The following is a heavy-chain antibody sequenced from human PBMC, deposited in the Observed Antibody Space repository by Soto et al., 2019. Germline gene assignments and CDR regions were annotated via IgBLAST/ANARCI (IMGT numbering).Heavy chain of an antibody. CDR1: GFHFSSYA. V-gene: IGHV3-30-3*01. Sequence: GSLRLSCAASGFHFSSYAMHWVRQAPGKGLEWVAVISYDGSNKYYADSVKGRFTISRDNSKNTLYLQMNSLRAEDTDVYNGAREAAEGMDVWGQGTTVTVSS. J-gene: IGHJ6*02. CDR2: ISYDGSNK. CDR3: AREAAEGMDV.